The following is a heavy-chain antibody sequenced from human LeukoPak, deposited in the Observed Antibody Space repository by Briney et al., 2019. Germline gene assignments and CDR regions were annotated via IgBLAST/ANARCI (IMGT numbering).Heavy chain of an antibody. CDR1: GFTFDDYT. D-gene: IGHD1-7*01. V-gene: IGHV3-43*01. J-gene: IGHJ6*03. Sequence: GGSLRLSCAASGFTFDDYTMHWVRQAPGNGLEWVSLISWDGGSTYYADSVKGRFTISRDNSKNSLYLQMNSLRTEDTALYYCAKDNSLELVFGYMDVWGKGTTVTVSS. CDR2: ISWDGGST. CDR3: AKDNSLELVFGYMDV.